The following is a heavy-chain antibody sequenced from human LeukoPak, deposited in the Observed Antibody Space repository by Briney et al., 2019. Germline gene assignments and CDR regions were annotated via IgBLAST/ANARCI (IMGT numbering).Heavy chain of an antibody. CDR2: ISGSGVST. Sequence: GGSLRLSCAASGFTFSSYAMSWVRQAPGKGLEWVSAISGSGVSTYYADSVKGRFTISRDNSKNTLYLQMNSLRAEDTAVYYCAKDLSGSPGYYYGMDVWGQGATVTVSS. V-gene: IGHV3-23*01. J-gene: IGHJ6*02. D-gene: IGHD3-10*01. CDR3: AKDLSGSPGYYYGMDV. CDR1: GFTFSSYA.